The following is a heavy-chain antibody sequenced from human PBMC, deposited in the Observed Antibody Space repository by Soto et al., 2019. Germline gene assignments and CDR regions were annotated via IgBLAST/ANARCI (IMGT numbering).Heavy chain of an antibody. CDR1: GYTFTSYG. CDR2: ISANNGNT. J-gene: IGHJ4*02. Sequence: QVQLVQSGAEVKKPGASVKVSCKASGYTFTSYGINWVRQAPGQGLEWMGWISANNGNTHYAQKLQGRVTMTTDTTTSTAYMELRSLRSDDTAVYYSARVLSGYDFAYGGQGTLVTVSS. CDR3: ARVLSGYDFAY. V-gene: IGHV1-18*01. D-gene: IGHD5-12*01.